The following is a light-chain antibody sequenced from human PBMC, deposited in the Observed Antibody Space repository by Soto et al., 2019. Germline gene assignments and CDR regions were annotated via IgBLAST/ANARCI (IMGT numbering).Light chain of an antibody. V-gene: IGKV3-11*01. CDR2: DAS. CDR1: QSVSSY. CDR3: QQRSNWPPLT. Sequence: EIVLTQSPATLSLSPGERATLSCRASQSVSSYLAWYQQKPGQAPRLLIYDASNRATGIPARFSGSGSGTYFTLTLSSLEPEDFAVYYCQQRSNWPPLTFGGGTKVEIK. J-gene: IGKJ4*01.